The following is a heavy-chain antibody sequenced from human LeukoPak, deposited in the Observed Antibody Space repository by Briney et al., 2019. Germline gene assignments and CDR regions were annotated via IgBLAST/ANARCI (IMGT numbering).Heavy chain of an antibody. CDR3: ARSPPGIAAAGTLRSFDP. V-gene: IGHV4-38-2*01. D-gene: IGHD6-13*01. J-gene: IGHJ5*02. Sequence: SETLSLTCAVSGYSISSGYYWGWIRQPPGKGLEWIGSIYHSGSTYYNPSLKSRVTISVDTSKNQFSLKLSSVTAADTAVYYCARSPPGIAAAGTLRSFDPWGQGTLATVSS. CDR1: GYSISSGYY. CDR2: IYHSGST.